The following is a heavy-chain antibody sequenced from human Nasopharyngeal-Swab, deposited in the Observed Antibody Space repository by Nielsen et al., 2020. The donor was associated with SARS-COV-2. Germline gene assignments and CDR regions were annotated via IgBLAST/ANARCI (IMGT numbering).Heavy chain of an antibody. Sequence: GSRRLSCTVSGGSVSSGSYYWSWIRQPPGKGLEWIGYIYYSGSTNYNPSLKSRVTISVDTSKNQFSLKLSSVTAADTAVYYCARGIVVVTAESDVYYFDYWGQGTLVTVSS. V-gene: IGHV4-61*01. J-gene: IGHJ4*02. CDR2: IYYSGST. CDR3: ARGIVVVTAESDVYYFDY. D-gene: IGHD2-21*02. CDR1: GGSVSSGSYY.